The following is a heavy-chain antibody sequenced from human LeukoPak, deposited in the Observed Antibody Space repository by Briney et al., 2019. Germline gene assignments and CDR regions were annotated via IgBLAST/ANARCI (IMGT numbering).Heavy chain of an antibody. J-gene: IGHJ4*02. D-gene: IGHD3-9*01. Sequence: PGGSLRLSCAASGFTFSSYSMNWVRQAPGKGLEWVSSISSSSSYIYYADSVKGRFTISRDNAKNSLYLQMNSLRAEDTAVYYCARDQGSDILTGYYRSLDYWGQGTLVTASS. V-gene: IGHV3-21*01. CDR3: ARDQGSDILTGYYRSLDY. CDR1: GFTFSSYS. CDR2: ISSSSSYI.